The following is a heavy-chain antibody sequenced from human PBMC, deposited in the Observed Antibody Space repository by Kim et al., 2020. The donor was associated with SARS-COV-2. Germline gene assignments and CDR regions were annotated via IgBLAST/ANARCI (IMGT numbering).Heavy chain of an antibody. J-gene: IGHJ6*02. CDR3: AKESGSGSYYAWTYYYYGMDV. D-gene: IGHD3-10*01. Sequence: GGSLRLSCAASGFTFSSYGMHWVRQAPGKGLEWVAVISYDGSNKYYADSVKGRFTISRDNSKNTLSLQMNSLRAEDTAVYYCAKESGSGSYYAWTYYYYGMDVCGQGTTGTVSS. CDR1: GFTFSSYG. V-gene: IGHV3-30*18. CDR2: ISYDGSNK.